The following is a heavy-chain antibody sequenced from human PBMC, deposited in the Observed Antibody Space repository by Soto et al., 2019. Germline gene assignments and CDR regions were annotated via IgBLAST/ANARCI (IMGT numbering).Heavy chain of an antibody. V-gene: IGHV4-34*01. CDR3: ARGDIGPDAFDI. CDR2: INHSGST. Sequence: XETLSLTCAVYGWSFSGYYWSWIRQPPGKGLDWIGEINHSGSTNYNPSLKSRVTISVDTSKNQFSLKLSSVTAADTAVYYCARGDIGPDAFDIWGQGTMVTVS. J-gene: IGHJ3*02. D-gene: IGHD3-10*01. CDR1: GWSFSGYY.